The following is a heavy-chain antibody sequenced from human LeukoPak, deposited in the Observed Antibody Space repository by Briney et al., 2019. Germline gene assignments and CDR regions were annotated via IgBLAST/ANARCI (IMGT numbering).Heavy chain of an antibody. Sequence: SETLSLTCAVYGGSFSGYYWSWIRQPPGKGLEWIGEISHSGSTNYNPSLKSRVTISVDTSKNQFSLKLSSVTAADTAVYYCARMRSPYYDFWSGYYTEPYYCYYYYMDVWGKGTTVTVSS. D-gene: IGHD3-3*01. CDR1: GGSFSGYY. CDR3: ARMRSPYYDFWSGYYTEPYYCYYYYMDV. CDR2: ISHSGST. V-gene: IGHV4-34*01. J-gene: IGHJ6*03.